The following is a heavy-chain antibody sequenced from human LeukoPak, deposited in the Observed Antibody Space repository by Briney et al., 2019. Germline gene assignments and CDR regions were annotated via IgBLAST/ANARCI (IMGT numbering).Heavy chain of an antibody. V-gene: IGHV3-72*01. Sequence: GGSLRLSCAASGFTFSDHYMDWVRQAPGEGLEWVGRTRNKANRYTTEYAASVKGRFTISRDDSKNSQYLQMNSLKTEDTAVYYCARSDYYGSGNSWGQGTLVTVSS. CDR2: TRNKANRYTT. CDR3: ARSDYYGSGNS. CDR1: GFTFSDHY. D-gene: IGHD3-10*01. J-gene: IGHJ5*02.